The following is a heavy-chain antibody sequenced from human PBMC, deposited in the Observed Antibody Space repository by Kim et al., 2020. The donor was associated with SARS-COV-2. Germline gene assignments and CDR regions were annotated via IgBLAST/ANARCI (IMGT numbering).Heavy chain of an antibody. D-gene: IGHD1-26*01. V-gene: IGHV1-69*13. J-gene: IGHJ5*02. CDR1: GGTFSSYA. CDR3: ARDQKATVRSGWFDP. CDR2: IIPIFGTA. Sequence: SVKVSCKASGGTFSSYAISWVRQAPGQGLEWMGGIIPIFGTANYAQKFQGRVTITADESTSTAYMELSSPRSEDTAVYYCARDQKATVRSGWFDPWGQGTLVTVSS.